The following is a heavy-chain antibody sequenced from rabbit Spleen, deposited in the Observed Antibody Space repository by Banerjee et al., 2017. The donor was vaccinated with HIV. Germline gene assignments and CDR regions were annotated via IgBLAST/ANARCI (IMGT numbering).Heavy chain of an antibody. V-gene: IGHV1S40*01. Sequence: QSLEESGGDLVKPGASLTLTCIASGVSFSGDSYMCWVRQAPGKGLEWIVCIDIGSSGFTYYANWAKGRFTISKTSSTTVTLQMTSLTAADTATYFCARDTGSNAYIDGVFNLWGQGTLVTVS. J-gene: IGHJ4*01. D-gene: IGHD1-1*01. CDR1: GVSFSGDSY. CDR3: ARDTGSNAYIDGVFNL. CDR2: IDIGSSGFT.